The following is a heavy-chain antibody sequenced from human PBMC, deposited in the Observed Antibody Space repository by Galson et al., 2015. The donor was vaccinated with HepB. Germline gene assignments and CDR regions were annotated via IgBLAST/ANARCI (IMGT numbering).Heavy chain of an antibody. D-gene: IGHD3-10*01. CDR1: GWSFSGYY. CDR2: INDSGST. CDR3: ARGRHRRLLWGSSYSLGY. V-gene: IGHV4-34*01. J-gene: IGHJ4*02. Sequence: ETLSLTCAVYGWSFSGYYWSWIRQPPGKGLEWIGEINDSGSTNFNPSLKSRVTISADTSKNQFSLELRSVTAADTAVYYCARGRHRRLLWGSSYSLGYWGQGTLVTVSS.